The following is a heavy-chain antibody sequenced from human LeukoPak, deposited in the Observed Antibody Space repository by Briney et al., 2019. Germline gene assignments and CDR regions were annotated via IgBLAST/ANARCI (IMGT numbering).Heavy chain of an antibody. Sequence: PGGSLRLSCAASGFTFNSYAMSWVRQAPGKGLEWVSAISGSGGSTYYADSVKGRFTISRDNSRNTLYLQMNSLRAEDTAVYYCANNGGGYLPYYFDYWGQGTWSPSPQ. D-gene: IGHD1-26*01. J-gene: IGHJ4*02. CDR1: GFTFNSYA. V-gene: IGHV3-23*01. CDR3: ANNGGGYLPYYFDY. CDR2: ISGSGGST.